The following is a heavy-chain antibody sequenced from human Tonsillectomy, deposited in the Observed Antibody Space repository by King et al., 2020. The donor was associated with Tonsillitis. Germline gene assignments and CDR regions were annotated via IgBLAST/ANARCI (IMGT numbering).Heavy chain of an antibody. V-gene: IGHV4-34*01. Sequence: VQLQQWGAGLLKPSETLSLTCAVYGGSFSGYYWSWIRQPPGKGLEWIGEINHSGSTNYNPSLKSRVTISVDTSKNQFSLKLSSVTAADTAVYYCARSVRRYQLGYWGQGTLVTVSS. J-gene: IGHJ4*02. CDR2: INHSGST. CDR1: GGSFSGYY. D-gene: IGHD2-2*01. CDR3: ARSVRRYQLGY.